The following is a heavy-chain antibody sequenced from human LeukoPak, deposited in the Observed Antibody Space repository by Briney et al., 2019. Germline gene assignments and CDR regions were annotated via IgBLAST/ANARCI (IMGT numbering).Heavy chain of an antibody. CDR3: ATSLGTMVGAYYFDY. CDR2: IYYSGST. Sequence: SETLSLTCTVSGGSISSGDYYWSWIRQPPGKGLGWIGSIYYSGSTYYNPSLKSRVTLSVDTSKNQFSLKLSSVTAADTAVYYCATSLGTMVGAYYFDYWGQGTLVTVSS. D-gene: IGHD1-26*01. CDR1: GGSISSGDYY. J-gene: IGHJ4*02. V-gene: IGHV4-39*01.